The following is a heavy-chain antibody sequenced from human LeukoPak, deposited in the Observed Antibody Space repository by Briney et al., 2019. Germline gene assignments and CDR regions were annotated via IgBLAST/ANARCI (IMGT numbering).Heavy chain of an antibody. CDR2: IYHSGST. J-gene: IGHJ4*02. CDR1: GASITTYF. Sequence: SETLSLTCTVSGASITTYFWTWIRQPPGKGLEWIGYIYHSGSTNYNPSLKSRVTISLDTSRNQFSLRLSSVTAADTAVYFCAREYSTSSEGDYFDYWGQGSLVTVSS. D-gene: IGHD6-6*01. CDR3: AREYSTSSEGDYFDY. V-gene: IGHV4-59*01.